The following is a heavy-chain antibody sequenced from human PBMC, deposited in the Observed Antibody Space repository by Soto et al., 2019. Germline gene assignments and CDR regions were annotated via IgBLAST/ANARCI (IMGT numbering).Heavy chain of an antibody. CDR3: ARERIAVAGQPVRGAHYYFDY. J-gene: IGHJ4*02. CDR2: IYYSGST. V-gene: IGHV4-31*03. D-gene: IGHD6-19*01. CDR1: GGSSSSGGYY. Sequence: SETLSLTCTVSGGSSSSGGYYWSWIRQHPGKGLEWIGYIYYSGSTYYNPSLKSRVTISVDTSKNQFSLKLSSVTAADTAVYYCARERIAVAGQPVRGAHYYFDYWGQGTLVTVSS.